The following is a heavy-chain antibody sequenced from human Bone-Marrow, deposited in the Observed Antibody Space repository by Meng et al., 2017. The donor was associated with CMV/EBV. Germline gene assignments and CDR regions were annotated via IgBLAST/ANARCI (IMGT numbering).Heavy chain of an antibody. D-gene: IGHD3-3*01. CDR3: ARAPDFWSGYLDY. J-gene: IGHJ4*02. CDR2: ISYDGSNK. V-gene: IGHV3-30-3*01. Sequence: GGSLRLSCAASGFTFSSYATHWVRQAPGKGLEWVAVISYDGSNKYYADSVKGRFTISRDNSKNTLYLQMNSLRAEDTAVYYCARAPDFWSGYLDYWGQGTRVTVSS. CDR1: GFTFSSYA.